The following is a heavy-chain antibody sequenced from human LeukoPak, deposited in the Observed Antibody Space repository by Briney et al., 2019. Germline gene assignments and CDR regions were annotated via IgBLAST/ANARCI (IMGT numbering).Heavy chain of an antibody. J-gene: IGHJ4*02. D-gene: IGHD5-18*01. CDR3: ARGYSYGNHFDY. CDR1: GFTFSSYA. V-gene: IGHV3-21*01. Sequence: GGSLRLSCTASGFTFSSYAMSWVRQAPGKGLEWVSSISSSSSYIYYADSVKGRFTISRDNAKNSLYLQMNSLRAEDTAVYYCARGYSYGNHFDYWGQGTLVTVSS. CDR2: ISSSSSYI.